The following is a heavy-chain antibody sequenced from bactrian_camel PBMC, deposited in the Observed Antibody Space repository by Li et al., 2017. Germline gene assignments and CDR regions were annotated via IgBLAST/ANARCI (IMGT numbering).Heavy chain of an antibody. Sequence: HVQLVESGGESVQAGGSLRLSCEGSGRTYDKWCMAWYRQAPGKGREGVASINADDSTEYTPSVKGRFTISKDNAANTLYLQMNNLKPEDTAMYYCASSTHGFCYGSYSYWGQGTQVTVS. CDR1: GRTYDKWC. CDR3: ASSTHGFCYGSYSY. J-gene: IGHJ4*01. CDR2: INADDST. D-gene: IGHD1*01. V-gene: IGHV3S57*01.